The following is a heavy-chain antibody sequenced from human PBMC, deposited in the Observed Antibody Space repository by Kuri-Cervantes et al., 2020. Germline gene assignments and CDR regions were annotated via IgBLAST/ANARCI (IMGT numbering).Heavy chain of an antibody. V-gene: IGHV1-8*01. CDR1: GYTFTSYD. Sequence: ASVKVSCKASGYTFTSYDINWVRQATGQGLEWMGWMNPNSGNTGYAQKFQGRVTMTRNTSISTAYMELSSLKASDTAMYYCARPGYSSSWYPFDYWGQGTLVTVSS. CDR3: ARPGYSSSWYPFDY. D-gene: IGHD6-13*01. CDR2: MNPNSGNT. J-gene: IGHJ4*02.